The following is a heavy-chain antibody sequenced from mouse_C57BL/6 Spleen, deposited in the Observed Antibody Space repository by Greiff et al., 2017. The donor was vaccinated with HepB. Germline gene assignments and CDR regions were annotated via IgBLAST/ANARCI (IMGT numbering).Heavy chain of an antibody. CDR3: ARPPYYSNRGYFDV. V-gene: IGHV1-69*01. CDR2: IDPSDSYT. J-gene: IGHJ1*03. CDR1: GYTFTSYW. Sequence: VQLQQPGAELVMPGASVKLSCKASGYTFTSYWMHWVKQRPGQGLEWIGEIDPSDSYTNYNQKFKGKSTLTVDKSSSTAYMQLSSLTSEDSAVYYCARPPYYSNRGYFDVWGTGTTVTVSS. D-gene: IGHD2-5*01.